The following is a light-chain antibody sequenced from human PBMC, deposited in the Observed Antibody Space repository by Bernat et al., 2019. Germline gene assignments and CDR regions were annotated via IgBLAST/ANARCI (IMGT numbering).Light chain of an antibody. Sequence: QSALTQPASVSGSPGQSITISCIGTSSDIGCYNYVSWYQQHPGKAPNLLIYAVANRPSGVSNRFSASKSGNTASLTISGLQAEDESDYYCSAYTRSATYVFGTGTKGTVL. CDR1: SSDIGCYNY. V-gene: IGLV2-14*03. J-gene: IGLJ1*01. CDR3: SAYTRSATYV. CDR2: AVA.